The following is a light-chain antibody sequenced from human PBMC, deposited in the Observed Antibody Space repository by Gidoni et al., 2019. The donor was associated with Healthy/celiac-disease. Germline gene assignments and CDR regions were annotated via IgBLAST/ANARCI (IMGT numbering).Light chain of an antibody. Sequence: YELTQPPSVSVSPGQTASITCSGDKLGDKYACWYQQKPGQSPVLVIYQDSKRPSGIPERFSGSNSGNTATLPISGTQAMDEADYSCQAWDSSVVFGGGTKLTVL. J-gene: IGLJ2*01. CDR3: QAWDSSVV. CDR2: QDS. CDR1: KLGDKY. V-gene: IGLV3-1*01.